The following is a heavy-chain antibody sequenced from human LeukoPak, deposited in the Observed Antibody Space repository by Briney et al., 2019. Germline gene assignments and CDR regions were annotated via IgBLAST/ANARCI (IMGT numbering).Heavy chain of an antibody. CDR3: ATSAGPKLEQWEWFDH. V-gene: IGHV1-69*04. CDR1: RGTFRSYA. D-gene: IGHD1/OR15-1a*01. J-gene: IGHJ5*02. CDR2: IIPILGIA. Sequence: SVKVSSKASRGTFRSYAISWGRQAPGQGLEWMGRIIPILGIANYAQKFQGRVTITADKSTSTAYMELSSLRSEDTAVYYCATSAGPKLEQWEWFDHWGQGTLVTVSS.